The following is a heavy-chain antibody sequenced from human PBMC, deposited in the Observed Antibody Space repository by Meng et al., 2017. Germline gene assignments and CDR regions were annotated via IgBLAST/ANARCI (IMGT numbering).Heavy chain of an antibody. V-gene: IGHV3-13*01. J-gene: IGHJ4*02. Sequence: GESLKISCAASGFTFSSYDMHWVRQATGKGLEWVSAIGTAGDTYYPGSVKGRFTISRENAKNSLYLQMNSLRAGDTAVYYCARDSEKKLFHYGSGTMGGFDYWGQGTLVTGYS. CDR2: IGTAGDT. D-gene: IGHD3-10*01. CDR1: GFTFSSYD. CDR3: ARDSEKKLFHYGSGTMGGFDY.